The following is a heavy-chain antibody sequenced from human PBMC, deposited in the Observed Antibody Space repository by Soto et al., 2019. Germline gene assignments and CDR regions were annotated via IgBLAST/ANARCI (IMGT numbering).Heavy chain of an antibody. D-gene: IGHD2-15*01. CDR1: GFTFSSYA. CDR2: ISGSGGST. CDR3: ARASGYCSGGSCYSDY. V-gene: IGHV3-23*01. J-gene: IGHJ4*02. Sequence: LRLSCAASGFTFSSYAMSWVRQAPGKGLERVSAISGSGGSTYYADSVKGRFTISRDNSKNTLYLQMNSLRAEDTAVYYCARASGYCSGGSCYSDYWGQGTLVTVSS.